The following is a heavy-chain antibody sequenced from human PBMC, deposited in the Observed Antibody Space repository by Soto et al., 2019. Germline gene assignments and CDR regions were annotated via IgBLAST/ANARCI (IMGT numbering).Heavy chain of an antibody. V-gene: IGHV4-38-2*01. CDR3: ARAHWEFQLLHWFDP. Sequence: PSETLSLTCAVSDYSIRSGYYWGWIRQPPGKGLEWIGSIYHSGSTFYKPSLKSRVTISIDTSKNQFSLRLSSVTAADTAVYYCARAHWEFQLLHWFDPWGQGTLVTAPQ. J-gene: IGHJ5*02. CDR1: DYSIRSGYY. D-gene: IGHD2-2*01. CDR2: IYHSGST.